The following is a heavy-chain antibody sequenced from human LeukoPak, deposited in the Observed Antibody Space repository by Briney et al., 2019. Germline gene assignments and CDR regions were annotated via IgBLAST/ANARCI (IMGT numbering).Heavy chain of an antibody. CDR1: GFTFSSYA. CDR2: ISYDGRNK. CDR3: AKDGGRYSGSLDS. V-gene: IGHV3-30*04. Sequence: QSGGSLRLSCAASGFTFSSYAMHWVRQAPGKGLEWVAVISYDGRNKFYANSVKGRFTISRDDSKNTLYVQMNSLRPEDTAVYYCAKDGGRYSGSLDSWGQGTLVTVSS. D-gene: IGHD1-26*01. J-gene: IGHJ4*02.